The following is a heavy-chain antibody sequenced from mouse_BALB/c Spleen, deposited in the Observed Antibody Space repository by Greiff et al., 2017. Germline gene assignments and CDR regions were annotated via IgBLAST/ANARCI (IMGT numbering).Heavy chain of an antibody. CDR2: ILPGSGST. CDR1: GYTFSSYW. J-gene: IGHJ3*01. Sequence: VQLQQSGAELMKPGASVKISCKATGYTFSSYWIEWVKQRPGHGLEWIGEILPGSGSTNYNEKFKGKATFTADTSSNTAYMQLSSLTSEDSAVYYCARGGSSPWFAYWGQGTLVTVSA. V-gene: IGHV1-9*01. D-gene: IGHD1-1*01. CDR3: ARGGSSPWFAY.